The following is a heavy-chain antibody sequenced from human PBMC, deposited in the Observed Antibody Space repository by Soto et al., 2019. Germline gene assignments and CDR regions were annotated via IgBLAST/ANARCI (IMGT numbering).Heavy chain of an antibody. CDR3: ARLLGYGSGSYHNGQENKKYYYGADV. Sequence: PVECLTSSCKVSGYSFTTYWINWVLQMHGKGLECPARTDPSDSYTDYSPSFQGHVTISADKSASTAYLQWRSLRASDTAMYYCARLLGYGSGSYHNGQENKKYYYGADVWGQGTTFTVSS. V-gene: IGHV5-10-1*01. CDR2: TDPSDSYT. D-gene: IGHD3-10*01. CDR1: GYSFTTYW. J-gene: IGHJ6*02.